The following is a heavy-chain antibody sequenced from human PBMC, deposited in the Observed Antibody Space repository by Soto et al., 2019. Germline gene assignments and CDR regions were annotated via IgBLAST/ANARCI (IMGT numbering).Heavy chain of an antibody. CDR2: ISGDGRTT. CDR3: TKREQQWLLR. J-gene: IGHJ4*02. D-gene: IGHD6-19*01. V-gene: IGHV3-23*01. CDR1: GFTFSNHV. Sequence: EAQLLQSGGGLVQPGGSLRLSCAAPGFTFSNHVMGWVRQAPGKGLEWVSVISGDGRTTYYSDFVKGRFTISSDDSKDMLYLRMNSLRAEDTALYYWTKREQQWLLRWGQGTLVTVSS.